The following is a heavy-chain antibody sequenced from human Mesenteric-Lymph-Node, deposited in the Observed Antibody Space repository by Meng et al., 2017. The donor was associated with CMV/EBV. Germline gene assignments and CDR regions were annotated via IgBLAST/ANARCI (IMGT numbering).Heavy chain of an antibody. CDR1: GFTFSSYW. Sequence: GESLKISCAASGFTFSSYWMSWVRQAPGKGLEWVANIKQDGSEKYYVDSVKGRFTISRDNAKNTLYLQMNSLRAEDTAVYYCARDPLLGWGFDPWGQGTLVTVSS. CDR2: IKQDGSEK. J-gene: IGHJ5*02. V-gene: IGHV3-7*01. D-gene: IGHD3-16*01. CDR3: ARDPLLGWGFDP.